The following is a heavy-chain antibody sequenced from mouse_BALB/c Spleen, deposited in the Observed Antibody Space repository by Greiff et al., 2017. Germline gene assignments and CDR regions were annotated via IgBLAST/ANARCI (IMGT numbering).Heavy chain of an antibody. Sequence: VKLVESGPGLVAPSQSLSITCTVSGFSLTSYGVHWVRQPPGKGLEWLGVIWAGGSTNYNSALMSRLSISKDNSKSQVFLKMNSLQTDDTAMYYCARESGSNWDFDYWGQGTTLTVSS. D-gene: IGHD4-1*02. CDR1: GFSLTSYG. CDR3: ARESGSNWDFDY. CDR2: IWAGGST. J-gene: IGHJ2*01. V-gene: IGHV2-9*02.